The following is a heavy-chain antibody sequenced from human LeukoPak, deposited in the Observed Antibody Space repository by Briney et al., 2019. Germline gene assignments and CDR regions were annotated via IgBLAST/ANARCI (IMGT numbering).Heavy chain of an antibody. V-gene: IGHV1-69*06. Sequence: SVKVSCKASAGMFDTYAISWVRQAPGHGLEWMGRITPLSATPSQSQWIQGRVTITADISTNTVYLDLSSLRSEDTALYFCAGDPPGTPVGFDVWGQGTMVTVSS. CDR3: AGDPPGTPVGFDV. J-gene: IGHJ3*01. CDR2: ITPLSATP. CDR1: AGMFDTYA. D-gene: IGHD3-10*01.